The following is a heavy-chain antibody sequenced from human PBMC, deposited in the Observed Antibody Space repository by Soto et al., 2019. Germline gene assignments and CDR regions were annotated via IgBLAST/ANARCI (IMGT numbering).Heavy chain of an antibody. Sequence: PGGSLRLSCAASGFTFSSYGMHWVRQAPGKGLEWVAVISYDGSNKYYADSVKGRFTISRDNSKNTLYLQMNSLRAEDTAVYYCAKGVLLDFWSGYQNYYYGMDVWGQGTTVTVSS. D-gene: IGHD3-3*01. J-gene: IGHJ6*02. CDR2: ISYDGSNK. CDR3: AKGVLLDFWSGYQNYYYGMDV. V-gene: IGHV3-30*18. CDR1: GFTFSSYG.